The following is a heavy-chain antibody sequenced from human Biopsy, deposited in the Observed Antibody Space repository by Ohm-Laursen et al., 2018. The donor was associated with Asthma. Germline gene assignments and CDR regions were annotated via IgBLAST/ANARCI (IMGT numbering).Heavy chain of an antibody. CDR2: IYSGGTS. V-gene: IGHV3-53*01. Sequence: GSLRLSCAASGFAVSRDYMFWVRQAPGKGLEWVSVIYSGGTSHTADSVRGRFTISRDYSKNTLYLQMHSLRAEDTAVYYCARGGYYGDRRQHNGLDVWGQGTTVTVSS. CDR3: ARGGYYGDRRQHNGLDV. CDR1: GFAVSRDY. J-gene: IGHJ6*02. D-gene: IGHD4-17*01.